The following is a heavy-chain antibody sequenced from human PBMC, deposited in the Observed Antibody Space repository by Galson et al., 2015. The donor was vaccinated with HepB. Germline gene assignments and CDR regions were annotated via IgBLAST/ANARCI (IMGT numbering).Heavy chain of an antibody. CDR3: ARAYGDRHDAYFDY. D-gene: IGHD4-17*01. CDR2: ISYDGSNK. CDR1: GFTSSSYA. J-gene: IGHJ4*02. Sequence: SLRLSCAASGFTSSSYAMHWVRQAPGKGLEWVAVISYDGSNKYYADSVKGRFTISRDNSKNTLYLQMNSLRAEDTAVYYCARAYGDRHDAYFDYWGQGTLVTVSS. V-gene: IGHV3-30-3*01.